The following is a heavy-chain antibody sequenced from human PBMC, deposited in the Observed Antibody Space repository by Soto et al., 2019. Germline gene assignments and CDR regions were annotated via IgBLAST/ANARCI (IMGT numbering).Heavy chain of an antibody. CDR1: GLAFSNYA. D-gene: IGHD3-16*01. Sequence: EAQLLESGGGLVQPGGSLRLSCAASGLAFSNYAMTWVRQAPGKGLEWVSIITASGYSAYYGGAVKGRFTTSRDNSRSTLYLQMNGLRADDTAVSYCAKGDLLWDPFDFWGQGTLVTVSS. CDR2: ITASGYSA. CDR3: AKGDLLWDPFDF. J-gene: IGHJ4*02. V-gene: IGHV3-23*01.